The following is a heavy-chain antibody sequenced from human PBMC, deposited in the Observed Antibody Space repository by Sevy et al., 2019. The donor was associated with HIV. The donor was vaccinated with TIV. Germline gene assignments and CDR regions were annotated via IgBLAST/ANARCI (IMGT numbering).Heavy chain of an antibody. Sequence: GGSLRLSCAASGFTFSDSWMTWVRQGPGKGREWVANINQAGSDNYYEDSVRGRFTISRDNAKNSLYLQMNSPRVEDTALYYCAGGGFLSHYWGQGSLVTVSS. CDR2: INQAGSDN. CDR3: AGGGFLSHY. V-gene: IGHV3-7*01. D-gene: IGHD2-15*01. CDR1: GFTFSDSW. J-gene: IGHJ4*02.